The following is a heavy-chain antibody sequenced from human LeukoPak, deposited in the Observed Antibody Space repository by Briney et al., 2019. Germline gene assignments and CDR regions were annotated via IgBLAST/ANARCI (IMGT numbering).Heavy chain of an antibody. Sequence: SETLSLTCTVSDDSITMYYWTWIRQPPGKGLEWIGYVYHTVSTKFNPSLNGRVSISRDTSNNFFSLRLRSVTAADTAVYFCARGRVSSSTWYSTYYYFFYMDFWGKGTTVTVSS. J-gene: IGHJ6*03. CDR3: ARGRVSSSTWYSTYYYFFYMDF. D-gene: IGHD4-11*01. V-gene: IGHV4-59*01. CDR2: VYHTVST. CDR1: DDSITMYY.